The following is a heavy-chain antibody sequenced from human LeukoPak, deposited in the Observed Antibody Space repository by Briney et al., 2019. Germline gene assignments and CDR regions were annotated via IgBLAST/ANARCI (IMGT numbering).Heavy chain of an antibody. V-gene: IGHV1-2*02. D-gene: IGHD2-2*01. Sequence: ASVKVSCKASGYSFTDYYMYWVRQAPGQGLECMGWINPSSGGTNYVQKFQGRVTMTRDTSISTAYMELSRLRSDDTAVYYCARVARDYCSSTSCWLDPWGQGTLVTVSS. CDR2: INPSSGGT. J-gene: IGHJ5*02. CDR3: ARVARDYCSSTSCWLDP. CDR1: GYSFTDYY.